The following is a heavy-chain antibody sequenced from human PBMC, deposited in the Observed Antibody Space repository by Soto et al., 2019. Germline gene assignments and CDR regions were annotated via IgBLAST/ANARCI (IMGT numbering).Heavy chain of an antibody. D-gene: IGHD3-22*01. V-gene: IGHV4-39*01. CDR2: IHYSGYT. CDR1: GGSISSSSYY. J-gene: IGHJ4*02. Sequence: QLQLQESGPGLVKPSETLSLTCTVSGGSISSSSYYWGWIRQPPGKGLEWIGSIHYSGYTYYNPSLRSRVAICVDKSTIQFSLKLSSVTAADTAVYYCGRLVYDSSGYRPGWGQGTLVTVSS. CDR3: GRLVYDSSGYRPG.